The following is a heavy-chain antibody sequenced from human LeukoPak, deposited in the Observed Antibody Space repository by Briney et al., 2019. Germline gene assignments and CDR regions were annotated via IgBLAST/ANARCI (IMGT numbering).Heavy chain of an antibody. CDR2: INAGNGNT. CDR1: GYTFTSYA. Sequence: ASVKVSCKASGYTFTSYAMHWVRQAPGQRLEWMRWINAGNGNTKYSQKFQGRVTITRDTSASTAYMELSSLRSEDTAVYYCARDGVVVAGDFDYWGQGTLVTVSS. V-gene: IGHV1-3*01. CDR3: ARDGVVVAGDFDY. J-gene: IGHJ4*02. D-gene: IGHD2-15*01.